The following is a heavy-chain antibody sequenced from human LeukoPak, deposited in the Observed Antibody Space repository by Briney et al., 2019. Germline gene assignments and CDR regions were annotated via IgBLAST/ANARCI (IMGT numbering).Heavy chain of an antibody. J-gene: IGHJ4*02. Sequence: PSETLSLTCTVSGGSISSSSYYWGWIRQPPGKGLEWIGSIYYSGSTYYNPSLKSRVTISVDTSKNQFSLKLSSVTAADTAVYYCARAYSILDPGLWFGEAEPHFDYWGQGTLVTVSS. D-gene: IGHD3-10*01. V-gene: IGHV4-39*01. CDR1: GGSISSSSYY. CDR2: IYYSGST. CDR3: ARAYSILDPGLWFGEAEPHFDY.